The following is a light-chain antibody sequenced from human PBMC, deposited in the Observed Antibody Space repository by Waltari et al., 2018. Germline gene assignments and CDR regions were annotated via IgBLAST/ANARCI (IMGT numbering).Light chain of an antibody. CDR2: AAS. CDR1: QSIDKF. Sequence: DIQMTQSPSSLSASVGDRVTITCRPSQSIDKFLTWYQNKPGKAPDLLIYAASTLQTGVPSRFSGSGSGTDFTLTITSLHPEDFATYYCQPTYTSLAWTFGQGTKVEIK. V-gene: IGKV1-39*01. CDR3: QPTYTSLAWT. J-gene: IGKJ1*01.